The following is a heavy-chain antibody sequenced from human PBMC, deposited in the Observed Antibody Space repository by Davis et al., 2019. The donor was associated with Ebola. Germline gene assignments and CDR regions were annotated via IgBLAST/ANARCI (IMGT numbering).Heavy chain of an antibody. J-gene: IGHJ6*04. D-gene: IGHD6-13*01. CDR1: GYTFTYRY. CDR2: ITPFNGNT. CDR3: ASSQGIAAAGTRKGGYYGMDV. V-gene: IGHV1-45*02. Sequence: AASVKVSCKASGYTFTYRYLHWVRQAPGQALEWMGWITPFNGNTNYAQKFQDRVTITGDRSMSTAYMELSSLRSEDTAMYYCASSQGIAAAGTRKGGYYGMDVWGKGTTVTVSS.